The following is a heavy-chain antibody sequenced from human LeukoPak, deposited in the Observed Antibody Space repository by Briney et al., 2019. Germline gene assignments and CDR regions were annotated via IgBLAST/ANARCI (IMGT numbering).Heavy chain of an antibody. D-gene: IGHD2-2*01. V-gene: IGHV3-33*01. CDR2: IWYDGSSQ. CDR1: GFPFRTYG. Sequence: PGQSLRLSCAASGFPFRTYGFHWVRQAPGKGLEWVSVIWYDGSSQYNADSVKGRFTISRDNSENTLYLQMNSLRAEDTAVCYCARGVPAAYRLGNYNYMDVWGKGTTVTVTS. CDR3: ARGVPAAYRLGNYNYMDV. J-gene: IGHJ6*03.